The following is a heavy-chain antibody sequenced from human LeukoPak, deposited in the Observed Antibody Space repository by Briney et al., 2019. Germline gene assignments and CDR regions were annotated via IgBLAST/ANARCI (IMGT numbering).Heavy chain of an antibody. Sequence: GGSLSLSCAASGFTFGTYVMSWVRQAPGKGLEWVSAISGSGDTTYYPDSVKGRFTISRDNSKNTLYLQMNSLRAEDTALYFCAKEGTVDYDHWGQGTLVTVFS. J-gene: IGHJ4*02. D-gene: IGHD4-23*01. V-gene: IGHV3-23*01. CDR3: AKEGTVDYDH. CDR2: ISGSGDTT. CDR1: GFTFGTYV.